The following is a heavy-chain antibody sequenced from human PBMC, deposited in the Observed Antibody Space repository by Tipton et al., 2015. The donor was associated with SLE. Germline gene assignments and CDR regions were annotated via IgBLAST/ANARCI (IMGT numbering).Heavy chain of an antibody. J-gene: IGHJ5*02. D-gene: IGHD3-3*01. CDR1: GGSINSGNYY. V-gene: IGHV4-31*03. CDR3: ARGQGPTIFGVARVWFDP. CDR2: IYNSGNT. Sequence: TLSLTCTVSGGSINSGNYYWSWIRQHPGKGLEWIGYIYNSGNTYYNPSLKSRITISVDTSKNQFSLKLSSVTAADTAVYYCARGQGPTIFGVARVWFDPWGQGTLVTVSS.